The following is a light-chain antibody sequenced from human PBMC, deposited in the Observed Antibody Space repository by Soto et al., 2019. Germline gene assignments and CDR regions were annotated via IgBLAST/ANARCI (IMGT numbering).Light chain of an antibody. CDR1: QSVGSY. J-gene: IGKJ4*01. V-gene: IGKV3-11*01. CDR2: DAS. Sequence: EIVLTQSPATLSLSPGERATLSCRASQSVGSYLAWHQQKPGQAPRLLIYDASNRATGIPARFSGSGSGTDFTLTISNLEPEDFAVYYCQQRSNWPPLTFGGGTKVDIK. CDR3: QQRSNWPPLT.